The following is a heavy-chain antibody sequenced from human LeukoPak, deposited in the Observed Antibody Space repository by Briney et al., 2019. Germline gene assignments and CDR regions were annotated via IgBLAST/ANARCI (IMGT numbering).Heavy chain of an antibody. V-gene: IGHV3-48*03. D-gene: IGHD3-10*01. CDR2: ISSSGSTI. CDR3: ARKRFGELLYSPNYYFDY. CDR1: GFTFSSYE. Sequence: GGSLRLSCAASGFTFSSYEMNWVRQAPGKGLEWVSYISSSGSTIYYADSVKGRFTISRDNAKNSLYLQMNSLRAEDTAVYYCARKRFGELLYSPNYYFDYWGQGTLVTVSS. J-gene: IGHJ4*02.